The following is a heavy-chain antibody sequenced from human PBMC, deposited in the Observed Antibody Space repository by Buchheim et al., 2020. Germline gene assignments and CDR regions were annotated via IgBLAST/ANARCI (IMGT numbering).Heavy chain of an antibody. CDR2: INHDGIT. V-gene: IGHV4-34*01. D-gene: IGHD4-17*01. Sequence: QVQLEQWGAGLLKSSETLSLTCAVYGGSFSGYFWSWIRQPPGKGLEWIGEINHDGITNYNPSLKSRVTISVDPSKNQFSLKLSSVTAADTAVYYCARDTVTYGLYYFDYWGQGTL. CDR1: GGSFSGYF. CDR3: ARDTVTYGLYYFDY. J-gene: IGHJ4*02.